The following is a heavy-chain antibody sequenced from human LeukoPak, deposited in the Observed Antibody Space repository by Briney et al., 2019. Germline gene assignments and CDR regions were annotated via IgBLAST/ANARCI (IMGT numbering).Heavy chain of an antibody. D-gene: IGHD1-26*01. CDR2: IKQDGSEK. V-gene: IGHV3-7*01. Sequence: GGSLRLSCAASGFTFSSYWMSWVRQAPGKGLEWVANIKQDGSEKYYVDSVKGRFTISRDNAKNSLYLQMNSLRAEDAAVYYCARDSWEPYFDYWGQGTLVTVSS. J-gene: IGHJ4*02. CDR3: ARDSWEPYFDY. CDR1: GFTFSSYW.